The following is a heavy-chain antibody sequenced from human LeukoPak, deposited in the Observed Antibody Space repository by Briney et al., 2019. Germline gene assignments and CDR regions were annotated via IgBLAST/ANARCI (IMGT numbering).Heavy chain of an antibody. Sequence: SETLSLTCTVSGGSISSSNYYWGWIRQPPGKGLEWIGSIYYSGSTYYNPSLKSRVTISVDTSKNQFSLKLSSVTAADTAVYYCARRKCSSGWSYDYWGQGTLVTVSS. CDR2: IYYSGST. CDR1: GGSISSSNYY. CDR3: ARRKCSSGWSYDY. D-gene: IGHD6-19*01. J-gene: IGHJ4*02. V-gene: IGHV4-39*07.